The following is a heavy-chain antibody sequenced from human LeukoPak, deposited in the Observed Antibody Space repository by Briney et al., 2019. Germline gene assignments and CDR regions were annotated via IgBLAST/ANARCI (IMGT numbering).Heavy chain of an antibody. V-gene: IGHV3-30*02. CDR1: GFTFSSYG. J-gene: IGHJ4*02. Sequence: GGSLRLSCAASGFTFSSYGMHWVRQAPGKGLEWVAFIRYDGSNKYYADSVKGRFTISRDNSKDTLYLQMNSLRGEDTAVYYCARGHYYDSSGYLDHWGQGTLVTVSS. CDR3: ARGHYYDSSGYLDH. D-gene: IGHD3-22*01. CDR2: IRYDGSNK.